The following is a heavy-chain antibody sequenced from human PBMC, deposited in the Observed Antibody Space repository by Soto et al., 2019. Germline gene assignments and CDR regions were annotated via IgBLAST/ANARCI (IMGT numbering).Heavy chain of an antibody. V-gene: IGHV3-11*01. CDR2: ISSSGSTI. D-gene: IGHD3-10*01. CDR3: ARNRGRGYGMDV. Sequence: KTGGSLRLSCAASEFTFSYYYMIWIRQAPGKGLEWVSYISSSGSTIYYADSVQGRFTVSRDNAKNSLYLQMNSLRAEDTAVYYCARNRGRGYGMDVWGQGTTVTVSS. CDR1: EFTFSYYY. J-gene: IGHJ6*02.